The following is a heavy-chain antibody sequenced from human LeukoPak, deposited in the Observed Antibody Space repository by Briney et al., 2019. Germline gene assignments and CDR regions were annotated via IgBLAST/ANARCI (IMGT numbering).Heavy chain of an antibody. D-gene: IGHD6-13*01. CDR2: IVPGGST. J-gene: IGHJ4*02. Sequence: SETLSLTCAVSGASIRNYYWSWIRQPAGRGLEWIGRIVPGGSTNYNPSLKSRVTMSVDTSKNHFSLKLSSVTAADAAVYYCAKEGAAPGQDFDHWGQGTLVIVSS. CDR3: AKEGAAPGQDFDH. CDR1: GASIRNYY. V-gene: IGHV4-4*07.